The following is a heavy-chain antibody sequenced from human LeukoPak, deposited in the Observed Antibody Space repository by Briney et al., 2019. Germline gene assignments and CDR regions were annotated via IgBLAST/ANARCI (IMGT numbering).Heavy chain of an antibody. V-gene: IGHV3-30*02. CDR1: GSTFSSSG. J-gene: IGHJ4*02. Sequence: GGSLRLSCAASGSTFSSSGMHWVRQAPGKGLEWVAFIRYDGSNKYYADSVKGRFTISRDNSKNTLYLQMNSLRAEDTAVYHCAKGGYSYASNFDYWGQGTLVTVSS. D-gene: IGHD5-18*01. CDR3: AKGGYSYASNFDY. CDR2: IRYDGSNK.